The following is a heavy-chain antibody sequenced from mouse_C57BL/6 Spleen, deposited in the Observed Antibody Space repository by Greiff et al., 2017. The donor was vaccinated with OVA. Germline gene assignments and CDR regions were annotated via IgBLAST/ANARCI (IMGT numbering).Heavy chain of an antibody. D-gene: IGHD2-14*01. V-gene: IGHV5-4*01. CDR3: ARDMYDGYFDV. J-gene: IGHJ1*03. Sequence: VQLKESGGGLVKPGGSLKLSCAASGFTFSSYAMSWVRQTPEKRLEWVATISDGGSYTYYPDNVKGRFTISRDNAKNNLYLQMSHLKSEDTAMYYCARDMYDGYFDVWGTGTTVTVSS. CDR2: ISDGGSYT. CDR1: GFTFSSYA.